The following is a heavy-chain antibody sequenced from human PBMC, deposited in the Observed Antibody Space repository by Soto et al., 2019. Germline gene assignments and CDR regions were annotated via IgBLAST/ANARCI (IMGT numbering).Heavy chain of an antibody. CDR3: ARVNGPGYSRPYYFDY. CDR1: GGSISSGGYY. J-gene: IGHJ4*02. CDR2: IYYSGST. D-gene: IGHD6-13*01. V-gene: IGHV4-31*03. Sequence: SETLSLTCTVSGGSISSGGYYWSWIRQHPGKGLEWIGYIYYSGSTYYNPSLKSRVTISVDTSKNQFSLKLSSVTAADTAVYYCARVNGPGYSRPYYFDYWGQGTLVTVSS.